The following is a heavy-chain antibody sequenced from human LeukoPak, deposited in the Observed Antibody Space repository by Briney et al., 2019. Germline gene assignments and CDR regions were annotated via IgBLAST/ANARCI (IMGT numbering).Heavy chain of an antibody. Sequence: PGGSLRLSCTASGFTFGDYSMSWVRQAPGKGLEWVGFIRSKAYGGTPEYAASVKGRFTISRDNSKSIAYLKMNSLKTEDTAVYYCTRVSSLLTIYGYMDDWGKGTTVTVSS. CDR1: GFTFGDYS. V-gene: IGHV3-49*04. J-gene: IGHJ6*03. CDR3: TRVSSLLTIYGYMDD. CDR2: IRSKAYGGTP. D-gene: IGHD3-3*01.